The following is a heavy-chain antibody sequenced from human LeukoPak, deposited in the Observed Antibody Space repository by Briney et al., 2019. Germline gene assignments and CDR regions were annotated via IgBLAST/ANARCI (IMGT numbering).Heavy chain of an antibody. V-gene: IGHV4-59*01. D-gene: IGHD1-26*01. CDR3: ARGVGAKAAFDI. J-gene: IGHJ3*02. CDR2: IYYSGST. Sequence: SETLSLTCAVSGGSISTYYWSWIRQPPGKGQEWIGYIYYSGSTNYNPSLKSRLSISVDTSKNQFSLKLTSVTAADTAVYYCARGVGAKAAFDIWGQGTMVTVSS. CDR1: GGSISTYY.